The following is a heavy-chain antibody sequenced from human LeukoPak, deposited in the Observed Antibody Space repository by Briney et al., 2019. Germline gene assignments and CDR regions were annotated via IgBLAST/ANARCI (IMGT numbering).Heavy chain of an antibody. Sequence: ASVKVSCKASGYTFTSYGISWVRRAPGQGLEWMGWISAYNGNTNYAQKFQGRVTMTRDMSTSTVYMELSSLRSEDTAVYYCARGSALRNAFDIWGQGTMVTVSS. J-gene: IGHJ3*02. V-gene: IGHV1-18*01. CDR3: ARGSALRNAFDI. CDR1: GYTFTSYG. D-gene: IGHD2-21*01. CDR2: ISAYNGNT.